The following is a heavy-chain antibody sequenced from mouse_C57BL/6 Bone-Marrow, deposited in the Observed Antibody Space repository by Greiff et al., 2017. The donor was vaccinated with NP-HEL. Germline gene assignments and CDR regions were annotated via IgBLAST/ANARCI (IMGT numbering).Heavy chain of an antibody. CDR1: GYTFTSYW. CDR2: IYPGNSDT. CDR3: TRERDDYPHWYFDV. V-gene: IGHV1-5*01. J-gene: IGHJ1*03. Sequence: VQLKQSGTVLARPGASVKMSCKTSGYTFTSYWMHWVKQRPGQGLEWIGAIYPGNSDTSYNQKFKGKTKLTAVTAASTAYMELSSLTSEDSAVYYCTRERDDYPHWYFDVWGTGTTVTVSS. D-gene: IGHD2-4*01.